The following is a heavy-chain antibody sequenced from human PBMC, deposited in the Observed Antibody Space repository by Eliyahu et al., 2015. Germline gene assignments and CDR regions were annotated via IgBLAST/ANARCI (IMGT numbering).Heavy chain of an antibody. J-gene: IGHJ4*02. D-gene: IGHD4/OR15-4a*01. CDR3: ARGGVYDYGPSVYFDY. CDR2: ISHSGST. Sequence: QLQQWGAGLLRPSETLSLTCAVYGGSFSGLYWSWIRQSPEKGLEWIGEISHSGSTNYNPSLKSRVSISVDTSKKQFALKLSSVTAADTAVYYCARGGVYDYGPSVYFDYWGQGTPVTVSS. V-gene: IGHV4-34*01. CDR1: GGSFSGLY.